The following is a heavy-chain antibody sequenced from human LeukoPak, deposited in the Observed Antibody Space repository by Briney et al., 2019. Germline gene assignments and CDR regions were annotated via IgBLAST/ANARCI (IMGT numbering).Heavy chain of an antibody. CDR2: INPNSGGT. V-gene: IGHV1-2*02. CDR1: GYTFTGYY. J-gene: IGHJ6*03. CDR3: ATCTSCYTYYYYYYYMDV. Sequence: ASVKVSCKASGYTFTGYYMHWVRQAPGQGLEWMGWINPNSGGTNYAQKFQGRVTMTRDTSISTVYMELSSLRSEDTAVYYCATCTSCYTYYYYYYYMDVWGKGTTVTVSS. D-gene: IGHD2-2*02.